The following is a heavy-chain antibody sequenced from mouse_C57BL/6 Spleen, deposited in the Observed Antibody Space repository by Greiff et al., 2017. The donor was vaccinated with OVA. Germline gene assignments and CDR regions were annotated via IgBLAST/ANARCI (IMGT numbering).Heavy chain of an antibody. CDR3: ARSDYGSRDWYFDV. V-gene: IGHV1-42*01. J-gene: IGHJ1*03. Sequence: VQLQQSGPELVKPGASVKISCKASGYSFTGYYMNWVKQSPEKSLEWIGEINPSTGGTTYNQKFKAKATLTVDKSSSTAYMQLKSLTSEDSAVHYCARSDYGSRDWYFDVWGTGTTVTVSS. D-gene: IGHD1-1*01. CDR2: INPSTGGT. CDR1: GYSFTGYY.